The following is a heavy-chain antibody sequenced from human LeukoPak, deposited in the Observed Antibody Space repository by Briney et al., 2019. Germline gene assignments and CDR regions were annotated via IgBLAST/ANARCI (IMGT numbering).Heavy chain of an antibody. CDR1: GFTISSYG. V-gene: IGHV3-23*01. CDR2: ISGGGGST. D-gene: IGHD3-10*01. CDR3: AKDRRAGSYDY. Sequence: GGTLRLSCAASGFTISSYGMSWVRQAPGKGLEWVSAISGGGGSTYYADSVKGRFTISRDNSKNTLHLQMNSLRAEDTAVYYCAKDRRAGSYDYWGQGTLVTVSS. J-gene: IGHJ4*02.